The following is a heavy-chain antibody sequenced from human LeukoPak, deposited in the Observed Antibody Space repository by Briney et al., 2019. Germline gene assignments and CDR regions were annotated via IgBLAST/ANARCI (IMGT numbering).Heavy chain of an antibody. Sequence: GGALRLSCAASGFTIGPYAMYWVRQGPGRGLEWVSVIKADGSGTFYADSVRGRFTTSRDNSKNSLYLQMNSLTSEDTALYYCATWAFYHNLDVWGQGTTVIVSS. V-gene: IGHV3-43*02. J-gene: IGHJ6*02. CDR2: IKADGSGT. CDR1: GFTIGPYA. D-gene: IGHD2/OR15-2a*01. CDR3: ATWAFYHNLDV.